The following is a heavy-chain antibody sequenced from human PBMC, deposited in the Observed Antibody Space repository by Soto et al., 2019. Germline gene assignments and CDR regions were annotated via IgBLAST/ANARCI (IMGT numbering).Heavy chain of an antibody. Sequence: ASVKVSCKASGYTFTGYYMHWVRQAPGQGLEWMGWINPNSGGTNYAQKFQGWVTMTRDTSISTAYMELSRLRSDDTAVYYCARVGVTAGPQYYSYCMDVWGQGTMVTVSS. CDR2: INPNSGGT. V-gene: IGHV1-2*04. D-gene: IGHD3-16*01. CDR1: GYTFTGYY. CDR3: ARVGVTAGPQYYSYCMDV. J-gene: IGHJ6*02.